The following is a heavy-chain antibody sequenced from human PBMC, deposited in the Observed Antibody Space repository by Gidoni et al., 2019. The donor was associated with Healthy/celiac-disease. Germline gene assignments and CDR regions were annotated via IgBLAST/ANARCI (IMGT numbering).Heavy chain of an antibody. J-gene: IGHJ4*02. CDR3: GRRGVRDYDSSCHFY. CDR2: IYYSGST. D-gene: IGHD3-22*01. CDR1: GGSSSSNNYY. Sequence: TVSGGSSSSNNYYWGWIRQPPGKGLEWIGTIYYSGSTHYNPSLKSRVTMSVDTSKNQFSLKLSSVTAADTAVYYCGRRGVRDYDSSCHFYWGQGTLVTVSS. V-gene: IGHV4-39*01.